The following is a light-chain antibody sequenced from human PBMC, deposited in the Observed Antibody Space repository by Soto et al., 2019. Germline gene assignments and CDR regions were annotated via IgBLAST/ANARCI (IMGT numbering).Light chain of an antibody. V-gene: IGLV2-14*01. CDR1: SSDVGGYNY. J-gene: IGLJ1*01. Sequence: SALTQPASVSGSPGQSINISCTGTSSDVGGYNYVSWYQQHPGKAPKLMIYEVSNRPSGVSNRFSGSKSGNTASLTISGLQAEDEADYYCTSFTRRSTFVFGTGTKLTVL. CDR3: TSFTRRSTFV. CDR2: EVS.